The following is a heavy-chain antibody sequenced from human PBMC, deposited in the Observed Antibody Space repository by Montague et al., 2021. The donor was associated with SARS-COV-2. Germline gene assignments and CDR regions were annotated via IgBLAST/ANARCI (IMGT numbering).Heavy chain of an antibody. D-gene: IGHD3-22*01. Sequence: SLRLSCAASGFTFSSYAMHWVRQAPGKGLEWVAVISYDGSNKYYADSVKGRFTISRDNSKNTLYLQMNSLRAEGTAVYYCARDNYDSSGYSLYGMDVWGQGTTVTVSS. J-gene: IGHJ6*02. CDR2: ISYDGSNK. CDR1: GFTFSSYA. CDR3: ARDNYDSSGYSLYGMDV. V-gene: IGHV3-30-3*01.